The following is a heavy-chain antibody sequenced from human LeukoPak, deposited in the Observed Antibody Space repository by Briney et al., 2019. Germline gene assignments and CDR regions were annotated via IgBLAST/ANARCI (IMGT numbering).Heavy chain of an antibody. Sequence: GGSVKVSCKASGYTFTSSYIHWVRQAPGQGLEWMGWIIANSGGTNYAQKFQGRVTMTRDTSISTAYMELSRLRADDTAVYYCARGSFSADAPLVLDYFHHWGQGTLVTDSS. CDR3: ARGSFSADAPLVLDYFHH. V-gene: IGHV1-2*02. D-gene: IGHD5-18*01. J-gene: IGHJ1*01. CDR2: IIANSGGT. CDR1: GYTFTSSY.